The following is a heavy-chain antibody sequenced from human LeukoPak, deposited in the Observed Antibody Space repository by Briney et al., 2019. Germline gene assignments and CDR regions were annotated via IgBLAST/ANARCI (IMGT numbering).Heavy chain of an antibody. J-gene: IGHJ3*02. CDR1: GGSISSGSYY. CDR3: ARDSMKVAAAWGARLDDAFDI. Sequence: SETLSLTCTVSGGSISSGSYYWSWIRQPAGKGLEWIGRIYTSGSTNYNPSLKSRVTISVDTSKNQFSLKLSSVTAADTAVYYCARDSMKVAAAWGARLDDAFDIWGQGTMVTVSS. V-gene: IGHV4-61*02. CDR2: IYTSGST. D-gene: IGHD6-13*01.